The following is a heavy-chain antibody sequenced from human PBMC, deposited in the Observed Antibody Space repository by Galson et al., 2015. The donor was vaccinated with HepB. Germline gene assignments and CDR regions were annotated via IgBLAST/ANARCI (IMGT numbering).Heavy chain of an antibody. CDR2: ISYDGSNK. CDR3: ARAQGSGSYAARPNYYYYYGMDV. Sequence: SLGLSCAASGFTFSSYAMHWVRQAPGKGLEWVAVISYDGSNKYYADSVKGRFTISRDNSKNTLYLQMNSLRAEDTAVYYCARAQGSGSYAARPNYYYYYGMDVWGQGTTVTVSS. V-gene: IGHV3-30*04. J-gene: IGHJ6*02. CDR1: GFTFSSYA. D-gene: IGHD1-26*01.